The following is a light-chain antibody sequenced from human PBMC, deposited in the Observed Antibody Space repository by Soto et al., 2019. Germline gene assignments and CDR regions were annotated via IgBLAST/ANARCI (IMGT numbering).Light chain of an antibody. Sequence: DIQMTQSPSSLSASVGDRVTMTCRANQSISSYLNWYQQKPGKAPKLLIYAASSLQSGVPSRFSGSGSGTDFALTISILQPEDFATYYCQQSYSTPRYTFGQGTKLEIK. V-gene: IGKV1-39*01. CDR1: QSISSY. J-gene: IGKJ2*01. CDR3: QQSYSTPRYT. CDR2: AAS.